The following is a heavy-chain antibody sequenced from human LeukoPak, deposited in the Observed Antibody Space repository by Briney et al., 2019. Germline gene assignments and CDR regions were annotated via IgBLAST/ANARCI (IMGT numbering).Heavy chain of an antibody. Sequence: ASVKVSCKASGYTFTSYGISWVRQAPGQGLEWMGWISAYNGNTNYAQKLQGRVTMTTDTSTSTAYMELRSLRSDDTAVYYCARVHCSSTSCYFPDASDIWGQGTMVTVSS. J-gene: IGHJ3*02. CDR2: ISAYNGNT. CDR1: GYTFTSYG. CDR3: ARVHCSSTSCYFPDASDI. V-gene: IGHV1-18*01. D-gene: IGHD2-2*01.